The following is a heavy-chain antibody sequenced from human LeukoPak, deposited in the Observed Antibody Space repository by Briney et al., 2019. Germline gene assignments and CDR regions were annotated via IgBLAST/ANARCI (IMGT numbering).Heavy chain of an antibody. CDR2: IYSGGST. J-gene: IGHJ4*02. CDR1: GFTVSSNY. Sequence: GGSLRLSCAASGFTVSSNYMSWVRQAPGKGLEWVSVIYSGGSTYYADSVKGRFTIPRDNSKNTLYLQMNSLRAEDTAVYYCARGDYYDSSGYRDWGQGTLVTVSS. V-gene: IGHV3-66*01. CDR3: ARGDYYDSSGYRD. D-gene: IGHD3-22*01.